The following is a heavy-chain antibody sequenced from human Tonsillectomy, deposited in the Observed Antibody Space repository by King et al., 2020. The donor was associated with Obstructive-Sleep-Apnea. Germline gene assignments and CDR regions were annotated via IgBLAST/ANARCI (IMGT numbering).Heavy chain of an antibody. Sequence: VQLVESGGGLVQPGGSLRLSCAASGFTFSSYARNWVRQAPGRGLEWVSAIRGSGGITSYTDSVKGRFTISLDNYENTLYLQMNSLRAEDTAVYYCAKDLISRYDILTGYYGFDPWGQGTLVTVSS. CDR3: AKDLISRYDILTGYYGFDP. CDR2: IRGSGGIT. V-gene: IGHV3-23*04. J-gene: IGHJ5*02. D-gene: IGHD3-9*01. CDR1: GFTFSSYA.